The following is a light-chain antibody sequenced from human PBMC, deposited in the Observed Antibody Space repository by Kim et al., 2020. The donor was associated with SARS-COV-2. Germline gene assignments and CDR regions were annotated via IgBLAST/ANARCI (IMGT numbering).Light chain of an antibody. J-gene: IGKJ2*01. CDR3: QQYGSSSYT. CDR1: QGVSNVY. V-gene: IGKV3-20*01. Sequence: AGKRATRPWRASQGVSNVYLAGYQQKPGQAPGLVIYGASSRATGIPDRLSGSGCGTDFTLSMSRLGPEDMAVYYCQQYGSSSYTLGQGTKLEIK. CDR2: GAS.